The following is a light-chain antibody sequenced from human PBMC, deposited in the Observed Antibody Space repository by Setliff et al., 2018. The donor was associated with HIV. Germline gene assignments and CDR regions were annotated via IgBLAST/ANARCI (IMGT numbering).Light chain of an antibody. CDR1: SSDVGAYNY. CDR2: DVS. V-gene: IGLV2-14*03. CDR3: GSCTSTSPCA. J-gene: IGLJ1*01. Sequence: QSALTQPASVSGSPGQSITIPCTGTSSDVGAYNYVSWYQQHPGKAPKLMIYDVSNRPSGVSRRFSGSKSGNTASLTISDLQAQDEADYYCGSCTSTSPCAFGTGTKVTVL.